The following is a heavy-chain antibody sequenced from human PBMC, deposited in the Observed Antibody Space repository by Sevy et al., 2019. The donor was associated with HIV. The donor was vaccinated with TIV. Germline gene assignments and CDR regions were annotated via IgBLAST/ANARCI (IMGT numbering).Heavy chain of an antibody. CDR3: AKGFCSGATCPRDYYYYGMDV. J-gene: IGHJ6*02. V-gene: IGHV3-23*01. D-gene: IGHD2-15*01. Sequence: GGSLRLSCSASEFTFSSYAMSCVRQAPGKGLEWVSSISGSGRFTYYADFVEGRFIISRDNSKNTLSVQMNSLRAEDTAVYYCAKGFCSGATCPRDYYYYGMDVWGQGTTVTVSS. CDR1: EFTFSSYA. CDR2: ISGSGRFT.